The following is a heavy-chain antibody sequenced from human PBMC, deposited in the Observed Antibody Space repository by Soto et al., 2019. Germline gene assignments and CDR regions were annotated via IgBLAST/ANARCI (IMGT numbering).Heavy chain of an antibody. D-gene: IGHD3-10*01. J-gene: IGHJ4*02. Sequence: QLQLQESGSGLVKPSQTLSLTCAVSGGSISSGGYSWSWIRQPPGKGLEWIGYIYHSGSTYYNPSLKSRVTISVDRSKNQFSLKLGSVTAADTAVYYCASLSGSGSYYNHNDYWGQGTLVTVSS. CDR2: IYHSGST. CDR3: ASLSGSGSYYNHNDY. CDR1: GGSISSGGYS. V-gene: IGHV4-30-2*01.